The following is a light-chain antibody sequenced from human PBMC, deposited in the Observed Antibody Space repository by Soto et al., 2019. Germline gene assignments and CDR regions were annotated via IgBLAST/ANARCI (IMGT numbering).Light chain of an antibody. J-gene: IGKJ4*01. V-gene: IGKV3-20*01. CDR3: EHYSSSPLT. CDR1: QCVSSSY. Sequence: ASTLSPGTLFLSLVDRANFSCMASQCVSSSYLSWYQLKPGQAPRLLIYGASSSATGIPDRFSGSGSGTDFTINISRLEAEDFAVYYCEHYSSSPLTFVGGT. CDR2: GAS.